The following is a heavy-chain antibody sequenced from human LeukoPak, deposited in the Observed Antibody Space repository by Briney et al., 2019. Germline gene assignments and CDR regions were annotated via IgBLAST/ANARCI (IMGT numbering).Heavy chain of an antibody. V-gene: IGHV3-23*01. Sequence: PGGSLRLSCAASGFTFSSYAMSWVRQVPGKGLEWVSAISGSGGSTYYADSVKGRFTISRDNSKNTLYLQMNSLRAEDTAVYYCAKDRYSSGWASYWYFDLWGRGTLVTVSS. D-gene: IGHD6-19*01. CDR1: GFTFSSYA. CDR2: ISGSGGST. CDR3: AKDRYSSGWASYWYFDL. J-gene: IGHJ2*01.